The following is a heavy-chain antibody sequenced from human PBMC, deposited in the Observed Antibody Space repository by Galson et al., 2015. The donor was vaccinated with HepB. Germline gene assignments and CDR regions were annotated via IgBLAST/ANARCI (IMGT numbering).Heavy chain of an antibody. V-gene: IGHV4-59*01. J-gene: IGHJ5*02. CDR3: ARGGYSSSWYFGNWFDP. CDR2: IYYSGST. Sequence: PGKGLEWIGYIYYSGSTNYNPSLKSRVTISVDTSKNQFSLKLSSVTAADTAVYYCARGGYSSSWYFGNWFDPWGQGTLVTVSS. D-gene: IGHD6-13*01.